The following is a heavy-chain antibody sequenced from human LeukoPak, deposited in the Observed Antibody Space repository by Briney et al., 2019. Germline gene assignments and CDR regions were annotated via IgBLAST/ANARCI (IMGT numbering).Heavy chain of an antibody. D-gene: IGHD2-2*02. CDR1: GGSIGSGSYY. V-gene: IGHV4-61*02. J-gene: IGHJ5*02. CDR2: IYTSGST. Sequence: SETLSLTCTVSGGSIGSGSYYWSWIRQPAGKGLEWIGRIYTSGSTNYNPSLKSRVTISVDTSKNQFSLKLSSVTAADTAVYYCAREGDRDCSSTSCYIRLSPSPDPWGQGTLVTVSS. CDR3: AREGDRDCSSTSCYIRLSPSPDP.